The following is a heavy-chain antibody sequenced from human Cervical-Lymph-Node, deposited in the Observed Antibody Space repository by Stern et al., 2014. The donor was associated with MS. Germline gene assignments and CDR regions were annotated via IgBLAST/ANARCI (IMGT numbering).Heavy chain of an antibody. CDR1: GFTVSRDY. J-gene: IGHJ4*02. V-gene: IGHV3-53*01. CDR2: ITNFGST. D-gene: IGHD1-1*01. Sequence: VQLVESGGGVIQPGGSLRLSCTASGFTVSRDYMTWVRQAPGKGLAWVSLITNFGSTFYTDSVKGRFTISRDDSKNTVYLHMTSLRAEDTAMYYCARDTSSPERSDWWGQGTLVTVSS. CDR3: ARDTSSPERSDW.